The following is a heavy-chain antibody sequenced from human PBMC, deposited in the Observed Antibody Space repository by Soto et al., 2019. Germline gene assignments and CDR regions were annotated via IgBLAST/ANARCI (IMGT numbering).Heavy chain of an antibody. J-gene: IGHJ5*02. CDR1: GFNFSIYT. Sequence: GGSLRLSCAASGFNFSIYTMNWVRQAPGKGLEWISYISSSGSSIYYADSVKGRFTISRDNAKNSLYLQMHSLRADDSAIYFCVSEIHGRSCSGSSFSPWAQGTLVTVSS. D-gene: IGHD2-15*01. V-gene: IGHV3-48*01. CDR2: ISSSGSSI. CDR3: VSEIHGRSCSGSSFSP.